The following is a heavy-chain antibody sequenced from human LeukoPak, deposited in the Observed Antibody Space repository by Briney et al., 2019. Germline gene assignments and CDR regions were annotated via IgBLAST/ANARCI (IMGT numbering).Heavy chain of an antibody. J-gene: IGHJ5*02. CDR2: IIPILGIA. CDR1: GGTFSSYA. V-gene: IGHV1-69*04. CDR3: AALTRGDWFDP. Sequence: GSSVKVSCKASGGTFSSYAISWVRQAPGQGLEWMGRIIPILGIANYAQKFQGRVTITADKSTSTAYMELSSLRSEDTAVYYCAALTRGDWFDPWGQGTLVTVSS.